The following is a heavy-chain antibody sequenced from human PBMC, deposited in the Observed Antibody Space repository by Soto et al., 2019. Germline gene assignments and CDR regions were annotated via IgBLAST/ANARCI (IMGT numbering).Heavy chain of an antibody. D-gene: IGHD2-21*01. V-gene: IGHV3-48*03. Sequence: GGSLRLSCEVSGLTFSKFEMTWVRQAPGQGLEWVSSISSDGATIYYADSVKGRFTISRDNDKNLLYLQMNSLKGEDTATYYCVRVGIVARPYWGQGTPVTVSS. CDR2: ISSDGATI. CDR1: GLTFSKFE. CDR3: VRVGIVARPY. J-gene: IGHJ4*02.